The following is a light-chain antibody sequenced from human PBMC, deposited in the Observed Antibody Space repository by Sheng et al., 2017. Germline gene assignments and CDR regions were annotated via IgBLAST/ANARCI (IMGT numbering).Light chain of an antibody. CDR3: QQYNNWLRT. Sequence: EIVMTQSPATLSVSPGERATLSCRASQSVSSNLAWYQQKPGQAPRLLIYGASTRATGIPARFSGSGSGTEFTLTISSLQSEDFAVYYCQQYNNWLRTFGQGPKVEYK. V-gene: IGKV3-15*01. J-gene: IGKJ1*01. CDR2: GAS. CDR1: QSVSSN.